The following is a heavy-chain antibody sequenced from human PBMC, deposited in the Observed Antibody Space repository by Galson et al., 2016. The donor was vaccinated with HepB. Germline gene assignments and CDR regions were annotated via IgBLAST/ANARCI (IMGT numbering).Heavy chain of an antibody. CDR3: AKDMDSAWYIHY. CDR1: RFDFSNYA. V-gene: IGHV3-23*01. Sequence: SLRLSCAGPRFDFSNYAMSWVSQAPGRGLDWVSSITGSGSSTYYADSVKGRFTISWANSESTLYLQMDTLRAEDTAIYYCAKDMDSAWYIHYWGQGTLVTVSS. CDR2: ITGSGSST. J-gene: IGHJ4*02. D-gene: IGHD6-19*01.